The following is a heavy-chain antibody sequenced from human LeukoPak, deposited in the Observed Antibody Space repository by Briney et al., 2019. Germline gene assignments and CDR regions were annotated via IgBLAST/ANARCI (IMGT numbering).Heavy chain of an antibody. Sequence: SETLSLTCTVSGASISTYYWSWIRQSAGRGLEWIGRVYTSGNTNYNPSLKSRVTMSVDTSKNQFSLKVRSVTAADMAVYYCARERDFLTGDYGITAFYFDCWGQGTLVTVSS. D-gene: IGHD3-9*01. J-gene: IGHJ4*02. CDR1: GASISTYY. CDR3: ARERDFLTGDYGITAFYFDC. CDR2: VYTSGNT. V-gene: IGHV4-4*07.